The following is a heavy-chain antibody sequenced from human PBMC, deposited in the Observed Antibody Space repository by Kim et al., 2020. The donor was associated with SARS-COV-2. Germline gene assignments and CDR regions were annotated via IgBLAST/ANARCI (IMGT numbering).Heavy chain of an antibody. CDR2: ISYEGSKK. CDR1: GFTFNNYG. Sequence: GGSLRLSCTVSGFTFNNYGMHWVRQAPGKVLEWVAFISYEGSKKQYLDSLKGRFTISRDYSKNTLYLQMNSLRAEDTAVYYCAKQGGIFELYTYYGMDVWGQGTTVTVSS. V-gene: IGHV3-30*18. D-gene: IGHD2-15*01. J-gene: IGHJ6*02. CDR3: AKQGGIFELYTYYGMDV.